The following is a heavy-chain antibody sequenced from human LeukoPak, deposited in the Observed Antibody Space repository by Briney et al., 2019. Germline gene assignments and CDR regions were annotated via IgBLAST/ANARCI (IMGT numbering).Heavy chain of an antibody. CDR1: GFTFSRHP. CDR3: ANLWDIVATISHDAFDI. Sequence: GESLRLSCAASGFTFSRHPMHWVRQAPGKGLEWVTIISFDGSGKYYADSVKGRFTISRDNSKNTLYLQMNSLRAEDTAVYYCANLWDIVATISHDAFDIWGQGTMVTVSS. CDR2: ISFDGSGK. V-gene: IGHV3-30*04. D-gene: IGHD5-12*01. J-gene: IGHJ3*02.